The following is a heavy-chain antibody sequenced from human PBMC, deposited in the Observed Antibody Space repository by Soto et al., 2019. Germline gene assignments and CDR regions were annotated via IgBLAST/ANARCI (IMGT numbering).Heavy chain of an antibody. J-gene: IGHJ4*02. V-gene: IGHV3-9*01. CDR3: AKVGRGIRGFDY. CDR2: ISWNSGSI. CDR1: GFTFDDYA. D-gene: IGHD3-16*01. Sequence: GGSLRLSCAASGFTFDDYAMHWVRQAPGKGLEWVSGISWNSGSIGYADSVKGRFTISRDNAKNSLYLQMNSLRAEDTALYYCAKVGRGIRGFDYWGQGTLVTVSS.